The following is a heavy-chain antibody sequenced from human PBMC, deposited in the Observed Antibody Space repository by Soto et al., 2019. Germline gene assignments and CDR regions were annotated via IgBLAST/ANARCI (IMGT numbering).Heavy chain of an antibody. V-gene: IGHV3-23*01. CDR3: AKDRHYPRDYFHY. CDR1: GFTFSNYS. CDR2: VSANGQGI. Sequence: WGSLRLSCAFSGFTFSNYSINWVRQAPGKGLEWVSAVSANGQGIYYADSVRCRFTISRDNSKNTVFLHMDSLSAEDTAVYYCAKDRHYPRDYFHYWGQGTLVTVSS. D-gene: IGHD3-10*01. J-gene: IGHJ4*02.